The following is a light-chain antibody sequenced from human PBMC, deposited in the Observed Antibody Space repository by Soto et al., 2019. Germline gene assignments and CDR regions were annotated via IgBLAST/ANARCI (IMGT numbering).Light chain of an antibody. Sequence: EFVLTQSPGTLSLSPGERATLSCRASQSVSSSYLAWYQQKPGQAPRILIYGASPRATGIPDRFSGSGSGTAFTLTISRLEPEGFAVYYCQQYGSSPPLTFGGGTKVEIK. V-gene: IGKV3-20*01. CDR3: QQYGSSPPLT. CDR1: QSVSSSY. CDR2: GAS. J-gene: IGKJ4*01.